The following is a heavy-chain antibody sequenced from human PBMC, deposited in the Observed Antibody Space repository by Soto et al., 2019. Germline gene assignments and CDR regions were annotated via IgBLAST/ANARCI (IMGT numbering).Heavy chain of an antibody. V-gene: IGHV4-34*01. CDR3: ARPGSYLVSWSGYYFRGGMAV. J-gene: IGHJ6*02. CDR2: INHSGST. Sequence: SETLSLTCAVYGGSFSGYYWSWIRQPPGKGLEWIGEINHSGSTNYNPSLKSRVTISVDTSQNQFSLKLSSVTAADTAVYYCARPGSYLVSWSGYYFRGGMAVRGQGTTVIVSS. CDR1: GGSFSGYY. D-gene: IGHD3-3*01.